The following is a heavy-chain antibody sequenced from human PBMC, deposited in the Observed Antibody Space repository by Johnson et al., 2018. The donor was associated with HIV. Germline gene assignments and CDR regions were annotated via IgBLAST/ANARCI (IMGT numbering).Heavy chain of an antibody. D-gene: IGHD3-22*01. CDR3: AKDLHSGYSAFDI. J-gene: IGHJ3*02. CDR1: GFTFSSYG. V-gene: IGHV3-30*02. Sequence: QVQLVESGGGVVQPGGSLRLSCAASGFTFSSYGMHWVRHAPGKGLEWVAFIRYDGSNKYYADSVKGRFTISRDNSKNTLYLQMNSLIAEDTAVYYCAKDLHSGYSAFDIWGQGTMVTVSS. CDR2: IRYDGSNK.